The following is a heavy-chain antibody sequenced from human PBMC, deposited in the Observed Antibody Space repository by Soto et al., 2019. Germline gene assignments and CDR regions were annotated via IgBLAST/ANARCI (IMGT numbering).Heavy chain of an antibody. V-gene: IGHV3-23*01. D-gene: IGHD3-22*01. Sequence: GGSLILSCVASGFTFSSYAMSWVRQAPGKGLEWASAISGRGGSTYYADSVKGRFTISRDNSKNTLYLQMNSLRAEDTAVYYCAKGRPPGIVVVITTSFDYWGQGTLVTVSS. CDR1: GFTFSSYA. CDR3: AKGRPPGIVVVITTSFDY. CDR2: ISGRGGST. J-gene: IGHJ4*02.